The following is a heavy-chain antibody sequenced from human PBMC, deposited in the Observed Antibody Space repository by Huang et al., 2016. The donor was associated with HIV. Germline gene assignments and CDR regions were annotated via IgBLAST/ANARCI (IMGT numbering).Heavy chain of an antibody. Sequence: QLRLQESGPRLVRPSGTLSLTCSVSGDSISSGGHYWGWVRQPPGKGLQWVATVSLGGATYYNPSLKSRVSVSVDMSRNYFSLRLDSVTAADSAFYYCTRHDGELWRPGDYWGQGALVTVSS. CDR3: TRHDGELWRPGDY. D-gene: IGHD1-7*01. J-gene: IGHJ4*02. V-gene: IGHV4-39*01. CDR2: VSLGGAT. CDR1: GDSISSGGHY.